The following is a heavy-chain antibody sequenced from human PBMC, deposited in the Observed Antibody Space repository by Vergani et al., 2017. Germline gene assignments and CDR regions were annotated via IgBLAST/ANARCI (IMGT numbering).Heavy chain of an antibody. Sequence: VQLQQWGAGLLKPSETLSLTCAVYGGSFSGYYWSWIRQPPGKGLEWVSAISGSGGSTYYADSVKGRFTISRDNSKNTLYLQMNSLRAEDTAVYYCAREINACAFDIWGQGTMVTVSS. CDR2: ISGSGGST. CDR3: AREINACAFDI. CDR1: GGSFSGYY. J-gene: IGHJ3*02. V-gene: IGHV3-23*01. D-gene: IGHD3-16*01.